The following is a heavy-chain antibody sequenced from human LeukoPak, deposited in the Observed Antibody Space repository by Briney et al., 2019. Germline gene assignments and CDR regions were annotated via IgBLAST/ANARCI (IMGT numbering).Heavy chain of an antibody. CDR1: GFTFSSFD. CDR3: ARGPPRGKYYYMDV. J-gene: IGHJ6*03. CDR2: IGTASDT. Sequence: AGGSLSLSCAASGFTFSSFDMQCVRPPTGQGLEWVSTIGTASDTYYPGSVGGRFTLSRDNAKNSLYLQMNSLTAGDTAVYYCARGPPRGKYYYMDVWGKGTTVTVSS. V-gene: IGHV3-13*01. D-gene: IGHD1-1*01.